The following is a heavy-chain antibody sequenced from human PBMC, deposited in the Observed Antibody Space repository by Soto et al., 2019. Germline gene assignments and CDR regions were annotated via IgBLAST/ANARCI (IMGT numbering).Heavy chain of an antibody. CDR3: ARDGLQLWSPFFDY. D-gene: IGHD5-18*01. CDR1: GFTFSSYG. J-gene: IGHJ4*02. CDR2: IWYDGSNK. Sequence: GGSLRLSCAASGFTFSSYGMHWVRQAPGKGLEWVAVIWYDGSNKYYADSVKGRFTISRDNSKNTLYLQMNSLRAEDTAVYYCARDGLQLWSPFFDYWGQGTLVTVSS. V-gene: IGHV3-33*01.